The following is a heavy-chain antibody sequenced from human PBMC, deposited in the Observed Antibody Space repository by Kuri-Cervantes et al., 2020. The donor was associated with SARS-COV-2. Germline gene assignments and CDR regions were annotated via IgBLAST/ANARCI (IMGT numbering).Heavy chain of an antibody. CDR1: GFTFSSYG. D-gene: IGHD1-26*01. CDR3: ARDVRYSGSYQCTS. Sequence: GESLKISCAASGFTFSSYGMHWVRQAPGKGLEWVALIWYDGINKYYADSVKGRFTISRDNSENTLYLQTNSLRAEDTAVYYCARDVRYSGSYQCTSWGQGTVVTVSS. J-gene: IGHJ5*02. CDR2: IWYDGINK. V-gene: IGHV3-33*01.